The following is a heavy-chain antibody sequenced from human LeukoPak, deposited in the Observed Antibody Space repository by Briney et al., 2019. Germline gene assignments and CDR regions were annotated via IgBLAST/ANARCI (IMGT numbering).Heavy chain of an antibody. D-gene: IGHD3-10*01. CDR1: GYTFTGYY. V-gene: IGHV1-2*02. CDR3: ARDVTLWFGELFQKITYWFDP. J-gene: IGHJ5*02. Sequence: ASVKVSCKASGYTFTGYYMHWVRQAPGQGLEWMGWINPNSGGTNYAQKFQGRVTMTRDTSISTAYMELSRLRSDDTAVYYCARDVTLWFGELFQKITYWFDPWGQGTLVTVSS. CDR2: INPNSGGT.